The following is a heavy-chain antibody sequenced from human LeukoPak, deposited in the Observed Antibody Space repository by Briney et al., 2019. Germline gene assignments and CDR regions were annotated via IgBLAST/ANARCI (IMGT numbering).Heavy chain of an antibody. CDR2: IHYSGSA. D-gene: IGHD3-10*01. V-gene: IGHV4-59*12. CDR1: GGPIRTYQ. J-gene: IGHJ4*02. Sequence: SETLSLTCTVSGGPIRTYQWSWIRQPPGKGLEWIGNIHYSGSANYNPSLKSRVIISVDTSKNQFSLKLSPVTAADTAVYYCARDTYYYGSGSYGLDYWGQGTLVTVSS. CDR3: ARDTYYYGSGSYGLDY.